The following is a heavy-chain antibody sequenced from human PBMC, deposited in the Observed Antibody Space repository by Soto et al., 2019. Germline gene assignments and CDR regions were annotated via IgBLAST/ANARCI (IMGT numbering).Heavy chain of an antibody. CDR1: GGTFSSYA. D-gene: IGHD2-15*01. J-gene: IGHJ6*02. CDR3: ARGGYCSGGSCYDYYGMDV. V-gene: IGHV1-69*01. Sequence: QVQLVQSGAEVKKPGSSVKVSCKASGGTFSSYAISWVRQAPGQGLEWMGGIIPIFGTANYAQKFQGRVTIPADESTSTAYVELSSLRSEDTAVYYCARGGYCSGGSCYDYYGMDVWGQETTVTVSS. CDR2: IIPIFGTA.